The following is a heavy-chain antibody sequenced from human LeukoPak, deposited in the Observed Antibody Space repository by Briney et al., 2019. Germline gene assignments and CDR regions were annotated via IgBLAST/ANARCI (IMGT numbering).Heavy chain of an antibody. Sequence: GGSLRLSCAASGFTFSRNSMNWVRQAPGKGLEWVSYSSASGTIFYADSVKGRFTISRDYSENTVYLQMNSLRVEDTAVYYCARGLGTNYGGYCTGGSCPVYWGQGTLVTVSS. V-gene: IGHV3-48*01. CDR2: SSASGTI. CDR1: GFTFSRNS. D-gene: IGHD2-15*01. J-gene: IGHJ4*02. CDR3: ARGLGTNYGGYCTGGSCPVY.